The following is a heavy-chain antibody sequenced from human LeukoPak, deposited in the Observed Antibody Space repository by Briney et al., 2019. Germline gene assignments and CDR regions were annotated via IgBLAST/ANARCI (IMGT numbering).Heavy chain of an antibody. Sequence: GGSLRLSCAASGFTFSSYEMDWVRQAPGKGLEWVSYISSSGSTIYYADSVKGRFTISRDNAKNSLYLQMNSLRVEDTAVYYCARCTTGRTFGSLREIKRSREIDYWGQGTLVTVSS. V-gene: IGHV3-48*03. J-gene: IGHJ4*02. D-gene: IGHD1-1*01. CDR1: GFTFSSYE. CDR2: ISSSGSTI. CDR3: ARCTTGRTFGSLREIKRSREIDY.